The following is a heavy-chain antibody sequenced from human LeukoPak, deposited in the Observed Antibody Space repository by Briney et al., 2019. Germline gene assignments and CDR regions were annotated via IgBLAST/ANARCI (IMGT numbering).Heavy chain of an antibody. CDR1: GFTFSSYA. CDR3: AKDRGDWYYDSSGPLGYFQH. Sequence: GGSLRLSCAASGFTFSSYAMSWVRQAPGKGLEWVSAISGSGGSTYYADSVKGRFTISRDNSKNTLYLQMNSLRAEDTAVYYCAKDRGDWYYDSSGPLGYFQHWGQGTLVTVSS. J-gene: IGHJ1*01. CDR2: ISGSGGST. V-gene: IGHV3-23*01. D-gene: IGHD3-22*01.